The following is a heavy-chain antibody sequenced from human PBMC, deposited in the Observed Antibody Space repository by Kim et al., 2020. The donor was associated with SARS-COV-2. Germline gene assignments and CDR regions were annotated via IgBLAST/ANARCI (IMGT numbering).Heavy chain of an antibody. CDR1: GYTFTSYA. V-gene: IGHV7-4-1*02. CDR2: INTNTGNP. D-gene: IGHD6-13*01. CDR3: ATRGGGSSWYHDGHNFDY. Sequence: ASVKVSCKASGYTFTSYAMNWVRQAPGQGLEWMGWINTNTGNPTYAQGFTGRFVFSLDTSVSTAYLQISSLKAEDTAVYYCATRGGGSSWYHDGHNFDYWGQGTLGTVSS. J-gene: IGHJ4*02.